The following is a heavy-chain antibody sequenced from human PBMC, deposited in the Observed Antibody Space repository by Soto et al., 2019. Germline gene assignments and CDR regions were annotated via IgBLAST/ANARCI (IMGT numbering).Heavy chain of an antibody. J-gene: IGHJ5*02. V-gene: IGHV4-59*01. D-gene: IGHD3-9*01. CDR2: VYYSGST. CDR3: VRDYLLTGFDT. CDR1: QGFLSTYY. Sequence: SGTPSLPRRVFQGFLSTYYLTWGRQPPGKGLEWIGYVYYSGSTNYNPSLKSRVAMSIDTSKNQFSLELKSVTAADTATYYCVRDYLLTGFDTWGQGTLVTVSS.